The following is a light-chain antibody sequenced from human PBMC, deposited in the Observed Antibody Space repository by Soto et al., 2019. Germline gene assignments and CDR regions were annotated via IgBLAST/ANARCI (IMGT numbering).Light chain of an antibody. CDR1: QSISSW. J-gene: IGKJ1*01. V-gene: IGKV1-5*01. CDR3: QQYSTYPWT. CDR2: DAS. Sequence: DIHITQSPSTLSASVGDRVTITCRASQSISSWLAWYQQKPGKAPKVLIFDASSLESGVPSRFSGSGSATEFTLTISSLQPDDFATYYCQQYSTYPWTFGQGTKVDIK.